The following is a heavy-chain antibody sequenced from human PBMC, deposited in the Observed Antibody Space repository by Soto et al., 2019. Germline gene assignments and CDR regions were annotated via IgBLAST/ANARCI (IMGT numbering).Heavy chain of an antibody. Sequence: SETLSLTCTVSGGSISSYYWSWIRQPPGKGLEWIGYIYYSGSTNYNPSLKSRVTISVDTSKNQFSLKLSSVTAADTAVYYCARGAWELDAGGYDYWGQGTLVTVSS. CDR3: ARGAWELDAGGYDY. D-gene: IGHD1-26*01. CDR2: IYYSGST. J-gene: IGHJ4*02. V-gene: IGHV4-59*01. CDR1: GGSISSYY.